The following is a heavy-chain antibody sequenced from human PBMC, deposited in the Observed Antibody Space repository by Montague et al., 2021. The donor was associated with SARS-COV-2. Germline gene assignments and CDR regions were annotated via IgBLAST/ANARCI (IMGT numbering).Heavy chain of an antibody. D-gene: IGHD3-10*01. J-gene: IGHJ3*02. V-gene: IGHV4-34*01. CDR3: AIPMVRGFSRAFDI. Sequence: SETLSLTCAVYGGSFSGYYWSWIRQPPGKGLEWIGEINHSGSTNYNPSLKSRVTISVDTSKNQFTLKLSSETAADTAVYYCAIPMVRGFSRAFDIWGQGTMVTVSS. CDR2: INHSGST. CDR1: GGSFSGYY.